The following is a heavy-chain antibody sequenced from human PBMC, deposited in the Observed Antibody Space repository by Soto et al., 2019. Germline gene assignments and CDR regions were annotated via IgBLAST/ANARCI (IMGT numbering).Heavy chain of an antibody. CDR3: ARWRTAATAYWHCDL. D-gene: IGHD2-15*01. CDR2: VFHSVST. CDR1: GDSVSSGSYY. V-gene: IGHV4-61*01. Sequence: QVQLEESGPGLVKPSETLSLTCSVSGDSVSSGSYYWSWIRQTPGKGLEWIGSVFHSVSTKYNPSLRSRLTITVATSKKKFSLMLSTVTASDTAVYFCARWRTAATAYWHCDLWGRGTRATVSS. J-gene: IGHJ2*01.